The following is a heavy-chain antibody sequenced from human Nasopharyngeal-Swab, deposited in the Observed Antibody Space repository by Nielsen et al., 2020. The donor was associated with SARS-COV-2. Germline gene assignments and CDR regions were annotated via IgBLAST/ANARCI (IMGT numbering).Heavy chain of an antibody. Sequence: SETLSLTCTVSGGSIGNSPYLWNWIRLHPEKGLEWIGSPYSSGSTYYNPSLKSRVTISVAASENQFSLRLTSVTAADTAVYYCARGKTPRYFFDFWGQGTLVTVSS. CDR2: PYSSGST. V-gene: IGHV4-31*03. CDR1: GGSIGNSPYL. D-gene: IGHD3-9*01. J-gene: IGHJ4*02. CDR3: ARGKTPRYFFDF.